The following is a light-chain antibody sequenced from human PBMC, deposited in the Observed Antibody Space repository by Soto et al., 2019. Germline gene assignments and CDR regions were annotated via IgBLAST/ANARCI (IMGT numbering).Light chain of an antibody. Sequence: DIQMTQSPSSLSASIGDRVILTCQARQDIANSLNWYQHKPGKAPKLLIYDASNLERGVPARFSGSGSGTDFSFTISRLQPEDIATYYCQQYENLPPTFGQGTRLEIK. CDR3: QQYENLPPT. CDR2: DAS. CDR1: QDIANS. J-gene: IGKJ5*01. V-gene: IGKV1-33*01.